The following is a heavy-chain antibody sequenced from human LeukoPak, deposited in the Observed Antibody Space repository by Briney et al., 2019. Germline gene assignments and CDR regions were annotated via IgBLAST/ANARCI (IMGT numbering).Heavy chain of an antibody. CDR3: ARDVVVVVGASRSNFYFYMDV. D-gene: IGHD2-15*01. Sequence: ASVKVSRKASGYTFTGYYIHWVRQAPGQGLEWMGWINPNNGATNYAQKFQGRITMTRDTSITTAYMELSSLRSDDTAIYYCARDVVVVVGASRSNFYFYMDVWGKGTTVTVSS. CDR1: GYTFTGYY. CDR2: INPNNGAT. V-gene: IGHV1-2*02. J-gene: IGHJ6*03.